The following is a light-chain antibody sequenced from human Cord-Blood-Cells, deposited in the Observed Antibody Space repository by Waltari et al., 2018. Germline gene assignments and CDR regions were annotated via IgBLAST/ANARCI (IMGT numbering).Light chain of an antibody. CDR3: QQYNNWPLT. Sequence: DILTTQSPATLSVSTGERATISCSASQRVSSNLDWYQQKPGQAPRLLIYGPSTRATGIPARFSGSGSGTEFTLTISSLQSEDFAVYYCQQYNNWPLTFGGGTKVEIK. CDR2: GPS. V-gene: IGKV3D-15*01. J-gene: IGKJ4*01. CDR1: QRVSSN.